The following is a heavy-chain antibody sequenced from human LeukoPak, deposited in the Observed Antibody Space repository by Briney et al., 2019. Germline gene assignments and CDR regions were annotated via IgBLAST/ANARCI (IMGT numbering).Heavy chain of an antibody. J-gene: IGHJ4*02. D-gene: IGHD5-24*01. CDR3: ARLTRDGYNSHFDY. Sequence: PSQTLSLTCTVSGGSISSGSYYWSWIRQPAGKGLEWIGRIYTSGSTNYNPSLKSRVTISVDTSKNQFSLKLSSVTAADTAVYYCARLTRDGYNSHFDYWGQGTLVTVSS. CDR2: IYTSGST. V-gene: IGHV4-61*02. CDR1: GGSISSGSYY.